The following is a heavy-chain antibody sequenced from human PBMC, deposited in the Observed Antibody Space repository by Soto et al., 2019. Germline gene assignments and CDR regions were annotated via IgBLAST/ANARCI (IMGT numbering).Heavy chain of an antibody. CDR1: GGSIISYY. Sequence: SETLSLTCTVSGGSIISYYWSWIRQPPGKGLEWIGYIYYSGSTNYNPSLKSRVTISVDTSKNQFSLKLSSVTAADTAVYYCARVGLYYYDSSGYYAFDIWGQGTMVTVSS. D-gene: IGHD3-22*01. CDR3: ARVGLYYYDSSGYYAFDI. V-gene: IGHV4-59*01. CDR2: IYYSGST. J-gene: IGHJ3*02.